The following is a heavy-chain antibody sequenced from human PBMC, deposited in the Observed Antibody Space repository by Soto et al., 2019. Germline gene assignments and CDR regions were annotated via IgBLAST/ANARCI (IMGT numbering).Heavy chain of an antibody. D-gene: IGHD3-10*01. CDR2: MNPNSGNT. CDR1: GYTFTSYD. CDR3: ARGINYYASGDDAFDI. V-gene: IGHV1-8*01. Sequence: QVQLVQSGAEVKKPGASVKFSCKASGYTFTSYDINWVRQATGQGLEWMGWMNPNSGNTGYAQKFQGRVTMTRNTSISTAYMELSSMRSEDTAVYYCARGINYYASGDDAFDIWGQGTMVTVSS. J-gene: IGHJ3*02.